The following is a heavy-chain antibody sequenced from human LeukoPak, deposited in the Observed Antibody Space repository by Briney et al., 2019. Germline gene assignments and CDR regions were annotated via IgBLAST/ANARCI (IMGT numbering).Heavy chain of an antibody. CDR1: GGSISSYY. V-gene: IGHV4-59*08. CDR2: IYYSGST. CDR3: ARHPLTYCSGGSCYFMGAFDI. D-gene: IGHD2-15*01. J-gene: IGHJ3*02. Sequence: PSETLSLTCTVPGGSISSYYWSWIRQPPGKGLEWIGYIYYSGSTNYNPSLKSRVTISVDTSKNQFSLKLSSVTAADTAVYYCARHPLTYCSGGSCYFMGAFDIWGQGTMVTVSS.